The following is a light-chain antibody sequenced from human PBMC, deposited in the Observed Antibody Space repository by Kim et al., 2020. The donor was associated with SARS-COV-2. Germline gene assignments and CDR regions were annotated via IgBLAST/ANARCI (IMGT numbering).Light chain of an antibody. Sequence: GSPGERATLSCRASQSVSSNLAWYQQKPGQAPRLLIYGASTRATGIPARFSGSGSGTEFTLTISSLQSEDFAVYYCRQYNNWPQTFGQGTKVDIK. CDR3: RQYNNWPQT. CDR2: GAS. CDR1: QSVSSN. J-gene: IGKJ1*01. V-gene: IGKV3-15*01.